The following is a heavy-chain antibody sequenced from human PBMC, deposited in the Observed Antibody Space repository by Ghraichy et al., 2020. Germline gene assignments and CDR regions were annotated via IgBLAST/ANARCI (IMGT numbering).Heavy chain of an antibody. J-gene: IGHJ6*02. Sequence: GGYLRLSCAASGFRLSDNYMNCGRRTPGKGLEWVSYISVSGAFIKYADSVKGRFTISRDSARNVMYLQMHNLRTDDTAVYFCARRDWESVKGMAVWGQGTPVTVSS. CDR3: ARRDWESVKGMAV. CDR2: ISVSGAFI. D-gene: IGHD3/OR15-3a*01. CDR1: GFRLSDNY. V-gene: IGHV3-11*03.